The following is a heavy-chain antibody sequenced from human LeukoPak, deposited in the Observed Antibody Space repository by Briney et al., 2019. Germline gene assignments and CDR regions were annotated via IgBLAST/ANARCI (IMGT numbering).Heavy chain of an antibody. CDR2: ISSSSSYI. V-gene: IGHV3-21*01. D-gene: IGHD4-17*01. CDR1: GGSISSSS. CDR3: ASSLPTVPYYFDY. Sequence: ETLSLTCTVSGGSISSSSYYWGWIRQPPGKGLEWVSSISSSSSYIYYADSVKGRFTISRDNAKNSLYLQMNSLRAEDTAVYYCASSLPTVPYYFDYWGQGTLVTVSS. J-gene: IGHJ4*02.